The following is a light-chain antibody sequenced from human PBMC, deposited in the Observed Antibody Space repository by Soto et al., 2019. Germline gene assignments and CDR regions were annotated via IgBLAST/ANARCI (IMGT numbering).Light chain of an antibody. CDR1: SSDVGSYNF. CDR2: DVA. V-gene: IGLV2-11*01. J-gene: IGLJ7*01. CDR3: HSYDDSLSGSV. Sequence: QSALTQPRSVSGSPGQSVTISCTGTSSDVGSYNFVSWHQQHPGKAPKLMIYDVAKRPSGVPDRFSGSKSGNTASLTISGLQAEDEADYYCHSYDDSLSGSVFGGGTQLTVL.